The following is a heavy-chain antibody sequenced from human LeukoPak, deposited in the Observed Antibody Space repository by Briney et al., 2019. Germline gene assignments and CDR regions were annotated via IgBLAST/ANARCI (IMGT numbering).Heavy chain of an antibody. V-gene: IGHV4-34*01. CDR3: ARGGRLLPLNY. J-gene: IGHJ4*02. Sequence: PSETLSLTCAVYGGSFSGYYWSWIRQPPGKGLEWIGEINHSGSTNYNPSLKSRVTISVDTSKNQFSLKLSSVTAADTAVFYCARGGRLLPLNYWGQGTLVTVSS. D-gene: IGHD3-22*01. CDR1: GGSFSGYY. CDR2: INHSGST.